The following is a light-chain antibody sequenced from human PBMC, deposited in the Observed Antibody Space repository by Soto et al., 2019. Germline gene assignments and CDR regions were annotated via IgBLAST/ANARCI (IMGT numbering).Light chain of an antibody. CDR1: QSISSY. CDR3: QQSFRTPYT. V-gene: IGKV1-39*01. J-gene: IGKJ2*01. Sequence: DIEVTQSPSSLSASVGDRVTISCRASQSISSYLNWYQQKPGRVPNLLIYSASTLQSGVPSRFSGSGSGTDFTLTISSLQPEDFATYFCQQSFRTPYTFGQGTNLGI. CDR2: SAS.